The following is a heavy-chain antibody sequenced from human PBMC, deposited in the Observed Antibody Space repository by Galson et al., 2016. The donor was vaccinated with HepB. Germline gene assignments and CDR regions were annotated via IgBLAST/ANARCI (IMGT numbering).Heavy chain of an antibody. CDR3: ATGRLVLPWFRDFPTDDVKTVPDAFDI. Sequence: SCKVSGYTLTDLSMHWVRQAPGKGLEWMGGFDPEDGETIYAQKFQGRFTMTADTSTDTAYMDLSSLKSEDTAVYYCATGRLVLPWFRDFPTDDVKTVPDAFDIWGQGTMVTVSS. D-gene: IGHD3-10*01. CDR2: FDPEDGET. CDR1: GYTLTDLS. J-gene: IGHJ3*02. V-gene: IGHV1-24*01.